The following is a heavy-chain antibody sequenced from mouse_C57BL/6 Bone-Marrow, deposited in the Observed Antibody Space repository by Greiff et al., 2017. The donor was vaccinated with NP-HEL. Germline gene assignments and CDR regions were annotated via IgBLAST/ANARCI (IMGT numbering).Heavy chain of an antibody. CDR3: ARPYYSSSHLYYAMDY. CDR1: GYTFTSYW. CDR2: IYPGSGST. D-gene: IGHD1-1*01. J-gene: IGHJ4*01. V-gene: IGHV1-55*01. Sequence: QVQLQQPGAELVKPGASVKMSCKASGYTFTSYWITWVKQRPGQGLEWIGDIYPGSGSTNYNEKFKSKATLTVDTSSSTAYMQLSSLTSEDSAVYYCARPYYSSSHLYYAMDYWGQGTSVTVSS.